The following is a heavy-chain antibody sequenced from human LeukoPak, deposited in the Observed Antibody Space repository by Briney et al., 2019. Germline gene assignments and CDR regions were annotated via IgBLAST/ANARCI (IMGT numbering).Heavy chain of an antibody. J-gene: IGHJ4*02. CDR3: ARVRGAAVAGTPERAFDY. CDR1: GYTFTSYG. V-gene: IGHV1-18*01. CDR2: ISAYNGNT. Sequence: ASVKVSCKASGYTFTSYGISWVRQAPGQGLEWMGWISAYNGNTNYAQKLQGRVTMTTDTSTSTAYMELRSLRSDDTAVYYCARVRGAAVAGTPERAFDYWGQGTLVTVSS. D-gene: IGHD6-19*01.